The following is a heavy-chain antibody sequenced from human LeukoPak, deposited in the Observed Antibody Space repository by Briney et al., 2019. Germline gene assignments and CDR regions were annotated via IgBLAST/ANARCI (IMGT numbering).Heavy chain of an antibody. CDR3: ARRLTQYDCFDP. D-gene: IGHD2-2*01. V-gene: IGHV6-1*01. CDR1: GDSVSSNSVT. Sequence: SQTLSLTCAISGDSVSSNSVTWDWIRQSPSRGLEWLGSTYYRSTWYNDYAVSVRGRITVNPDTSKNQFSLHLNSVTPEDTAVYYCARRLTQYDCFDPWGQGILVTVSS. CDR2: TYYRSTWYN. J-gene: IGHJ5*02.